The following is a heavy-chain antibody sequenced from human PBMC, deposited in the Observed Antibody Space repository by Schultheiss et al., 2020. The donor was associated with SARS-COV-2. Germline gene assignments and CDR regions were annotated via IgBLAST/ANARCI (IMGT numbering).Heavy chain of an antibody. Sequence: GGSLRLSCAASGFTFSSYGMHWVRQAPGKGLEWVSSISSSSSYIYYADSVKGRFTISRDNAKNSLYLQMNSLRAEDTAVYYCAKGVYYYGSGRGDAFDIWGQGTMVTVSS. CDR1: GFTFSSYG. D-gene: IGHD3-10*01. CDR3: AKGVYYYGSGRGDAFDI. CDR2: ISSSSSYI. V-gene: IGHV3-21*04. J-gene: IGHJ3*02.